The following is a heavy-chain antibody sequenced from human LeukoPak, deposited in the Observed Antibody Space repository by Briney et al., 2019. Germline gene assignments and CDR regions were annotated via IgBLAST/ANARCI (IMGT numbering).Heavy chain of an antibody. CDR1: GFSFNTCA. Sequence: GGSLRLSCAASGFSFNTCAMSWVRQAPGKGLEWVSVISGTGGNTYYADSAKGRFTISRDNSKNTVYLQMNSLRAEDTAVYYCAKDSPIGTYYHYNGMDVWGQGSTVIVSS. CDR3: AKDSPIGTYYHYNGMDV. D-gene: IGHD1-26*01. CDR2: ISGTGGNT. V-gene: IGHV3-23*01. J-gene: IGHJ6*02.